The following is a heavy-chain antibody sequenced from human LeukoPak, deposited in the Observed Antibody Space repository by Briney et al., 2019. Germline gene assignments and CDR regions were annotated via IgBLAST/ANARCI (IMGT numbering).Heavy chain of an antibody. CDR2: ISAYNGNT. CDR3: ARAPGDIVVVPAAILDY. CDR1: GYTFTSYG. D-gene: IGHD2-2*01. Sequence: ASVKVSCKASGYTFTSYGISWVRQAPGQGLEWMGWISAYNGNTNYAQKLQGRVTMTTDTSTSTAYMELRGLRSDDTAVYYCARAPGDIVVVPAAILDYWGQGTLVTVSS. V-gene: IGHV1-18*01. J-gene: IGHJ4*02.